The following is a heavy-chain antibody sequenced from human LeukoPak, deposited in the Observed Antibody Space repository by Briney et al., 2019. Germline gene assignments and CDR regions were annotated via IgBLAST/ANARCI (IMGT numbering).Heavy chain of an antibody. CDR2: ISSSSSYI. CDR3: ARDLGVGSSWSDAEYFQH. D-gene: IGHD6-13*01. CDR1: GFTFSGFS. J-gene: IGHJ1*01. Sequence: GGSLRLSCAASGFTFSGFSMNWVRQAPGKGLEWVSSISSSSSYIYYADSVKGRFTISRDNAKNSLYLQMNSLRAEDTAVYYCARDLGVGSSWSDAEYFQHWGQGTLVTVSS. V-gene: IGHV3-21*01.